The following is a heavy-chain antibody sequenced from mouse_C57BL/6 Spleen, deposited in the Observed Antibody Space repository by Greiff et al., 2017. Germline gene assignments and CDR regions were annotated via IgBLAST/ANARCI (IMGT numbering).Heavy chain of an antibody. D-gene: IGHD2-2*01. Sequence: QLQQPGAELVKPGASVKMSCKASGYTFTSYWLTWVKQRPGQGLEWIGDIYPGSGSTNYNEKFESKATLTVDTSSSTAYMQLSSLTSEDSADYCGARGGGGDDRDAMDYWGQGTSVTVSA. J-gene: IGHJ4*01. CDR2: IYPGSGST. CDR3: ARGGGGDDRDAMDY. V-gene: IGHV1-55*01. CDR1: GYTFTSYW.